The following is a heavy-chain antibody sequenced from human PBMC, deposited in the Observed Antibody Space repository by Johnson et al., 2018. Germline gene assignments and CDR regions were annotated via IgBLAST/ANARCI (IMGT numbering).Heavy chain of an antibody. Sequence: EVQLVESGGGLVKPGGSLRLSCAASGFTFSSYSMNWVRQAPGKGLEWVSSISSSSSYIYYADSVKGRFTISRDNAKNSLYLQMNSLRAEDTAVYYGAGDQSGSVGPLYYYGMDVWGQGTTVTVSS. CDR1: GFTFSSYS. V-gene: IGHV3-21*01. CDR2: ISSSSSYI. J-gene: IGHJ6*02. CDR3: AGDQSGSVGPLYYYGMDV. D-gene: IGHD1-26*01.